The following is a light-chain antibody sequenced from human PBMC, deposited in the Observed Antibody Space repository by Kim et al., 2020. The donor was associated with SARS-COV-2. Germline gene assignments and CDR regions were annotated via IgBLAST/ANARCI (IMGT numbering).Light chain of an antibody. J-gene: IGKJ2*01. V-gene: IGKV1-33*01. CDR2: DAS. Sequence: DIQMTQSPSSLSASVGDRVTITCQASQDISNYLNWYQQKPGKAPKLLIYDASNLETGVPSRFSGSGSGTDFTFTISSLQPEDIATYYCQQYDNHPRTFGQGTKVDIK. CDR3: QQYDNHPRT. CDR1: QDISNY.